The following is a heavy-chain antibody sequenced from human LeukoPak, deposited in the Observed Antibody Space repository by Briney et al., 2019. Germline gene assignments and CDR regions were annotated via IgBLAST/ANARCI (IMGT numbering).Heavy chain of an antibody. CDR2: ISSSGSTI. D-gene: IGHD3-22*01. CDR1: GFTFSDYY. V-gene: IGHV3-11*01. J-gene: IGHJ6*02. CDR3: ARDYYDSSGYYYGFYYYYYYGMDV. Sequence: GGSLRLSCVASGFTFSDYYMSWIRQAPGKGLEWVSYISSSGSTIYYADSVKGRFTISRDNAKNSLYLQMNSLRAEDTAVYYCARDYYDSSGYYYGFYYYYYYGMDVWGQGTTVTVSS.